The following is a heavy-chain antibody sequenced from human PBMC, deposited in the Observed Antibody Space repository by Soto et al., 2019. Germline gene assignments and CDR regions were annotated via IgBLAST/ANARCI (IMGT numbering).Heavy chain of an antibody. V-gene: IGHV1-69*02. Sequence: EASVKVSCKASGGTFSSYTISWVRQAPGQGLEWMGRIIPILGIANYAQKFQGRVTITADKSTSTAYMELSSLRSEDTAVYYCARAKGIAAAGTGFDPWGQGTLVTV. J-gene: IGHJ5*02. CDR2: IIPILGIA. CDR3: ARAKGIAAAGTGFDP. CDR1: GGTFSSYT. D-gene: IGHD6-13*01.